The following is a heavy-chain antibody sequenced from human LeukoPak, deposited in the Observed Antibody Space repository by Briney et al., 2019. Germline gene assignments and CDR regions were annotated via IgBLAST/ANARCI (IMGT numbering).Heavy chain of an antibody. V-gene: IGHV1-2*02. D-gene: IGHD7-27*01. CDR3: AREGHWGSSDY. J-gene: IGHJ4*02. Sequence: ASVKVSCKASGYTFTGYYMNWVRQAPGQGLEWMGWINPNSGGTNYAQKFQGRVAMTRDTSISTAYMELSGLRSDDTAVYYCAREGHWGSSDYWGQGTLVTVSS. CDR1: GYTFTGYY. CDR2: INPNSGGT.